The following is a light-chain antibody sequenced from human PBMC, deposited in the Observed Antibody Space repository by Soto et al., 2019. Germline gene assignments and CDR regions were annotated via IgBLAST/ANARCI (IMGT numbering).Light chain of an antibody. CDR1: SSNIGSNY. Sequence: QLVLTQPPSASGTPGQRVTISCSGSSSNIGSNYVYWYQQLPGTAPKLLIYRNNQRPSGVPDRFSGSKSGTSASLAISGLRSEDEADYYCAALDDSLSGRVFGGGTKLTVL. V-gene: IGLV1-47*01. CDR3: AALDDSLSGRV. CDR2: RNN. J-gene: IGLJ2*01.